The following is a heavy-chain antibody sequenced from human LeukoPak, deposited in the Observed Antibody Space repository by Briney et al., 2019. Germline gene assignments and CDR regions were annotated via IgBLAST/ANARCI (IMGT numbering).Heavy chain of an antibody. J-gene: IGHJ4*02. CDR1: GGSFSGYY. CDR2: INHSGST. CDR3: ARLSSSPVVPTDY. V-gene: IGHV4-34*01. Sequence: SETLSLTCAVYGGSFSGYYWSWIRQPPGKGLEWIGEINHSGSTNYNPSLKSRVTISVDTSKNQFSLKLSSVTAADTAVYYCARLSSSPVVPTDYWGQGTLVTVSS. D-gene: IGHD6-13*01.